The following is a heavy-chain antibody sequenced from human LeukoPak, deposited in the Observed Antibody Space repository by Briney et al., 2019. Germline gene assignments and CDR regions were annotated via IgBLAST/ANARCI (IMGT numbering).Heavy chain of an antibody. D-gene: IGHD3-10*01. CDR2: ISGSGGST. V-gene: IGHV3-23*01. CDR1: GFTFSSCA. CDR3: ANPRGAVIRDAFDI. J-gene: IGHJ3*02. Sequence: GGSLRLSCAASGFTFSSCAMSWVRQAPGKGLEWVSAISGSGGSTYYSDSVKGRFTISRDNSKNTLYLQMNSLRAEDTAVYYCANPRGAVIRDAFDIWGQGTMVTVSS.